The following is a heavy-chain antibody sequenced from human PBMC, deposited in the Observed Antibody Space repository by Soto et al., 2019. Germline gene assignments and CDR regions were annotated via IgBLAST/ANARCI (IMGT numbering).Heavy chain of an antibody. Sequence: SETMSLTCSVSSDSMNSGGYYWSWIRQHPGKGLEWIGYIYSNGDTYYNPSLKSRVTISVDTSKNQFSLNLTSVTAADTAVYYCARRGGSSSGYYYYAMDVWGQGTTVTFSS. CDR2: IYSNGDT. J-gene: IGHJ6*02. CDR1: SDSMNSGGYY. V-gene: IGHV4-31*03. D-gene: IGHD6-6*01. CDR3: ARRGGSSSGYYYYAMDV.